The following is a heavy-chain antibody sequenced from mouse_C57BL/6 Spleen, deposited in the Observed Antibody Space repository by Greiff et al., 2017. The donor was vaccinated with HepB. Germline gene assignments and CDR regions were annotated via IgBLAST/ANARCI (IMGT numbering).Heavy chain of an antibody. Sequence: VQLQQSGPELVKPGASVKISCKASGYTFTDYYMNWVKQSHGKSLEWIGDINPNNGGTSYNQKFKGKATLTVDKSSSTAYMELRSLTSEDSAVYYCARQWLRPFRYAMDYWGQGTSVTVSS. CDR1: GYTFTDYY. V-gene: IGHV1-26*01. CDR3: ARQWLRPFRYAMDY. D-gene: IGHD2-2*01. CDR2: INPNNGGT. J-gene: IGHJ4*01.